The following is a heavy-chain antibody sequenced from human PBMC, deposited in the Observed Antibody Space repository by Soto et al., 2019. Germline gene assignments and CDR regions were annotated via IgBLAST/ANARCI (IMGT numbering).Heavy chain of an antibody. J-gene: IGHJ3*02. D-gene: IGHD2-15*01. CDR1: GGSFSGYY. CDR2: INHSGST. Sequence: PSETLSLTCAVYGGSFSGYYWSWIRQPPGKGLEWIGEINHSGSTNYNPSLKGRVTISVDTSKNQFSLKLSSVTAADTAVYYCARGGGYCSGGSCLDAFDIWGQGTMVT. V-gene: IGHV4-34*01. CDR3: ARGGGYCSGGSCLDAFDI.